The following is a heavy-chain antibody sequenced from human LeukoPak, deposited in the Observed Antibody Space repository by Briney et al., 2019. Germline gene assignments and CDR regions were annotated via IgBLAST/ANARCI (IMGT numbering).Heavy chain of an antibody. D-gene: IGHD3-10*01. Sequence: ASVKVSCKVSGYTLTELSMHWVRQAPGKGLEWMGGFDPEDGETIYAQKFQGRVTMTRNTSISTAYMELSSLRSEDTAVYYCARGWFGGDYWGQGTLVTVSS. CDR2: FDPEDGET. J-gene: IGHJ4*02. V-gene: IGHV1-24*01. CDR3: ARGWFGGDY. CDR1: GYTLTELS.